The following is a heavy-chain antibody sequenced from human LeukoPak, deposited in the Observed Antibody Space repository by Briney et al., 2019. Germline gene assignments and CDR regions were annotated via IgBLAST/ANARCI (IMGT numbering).Heavy chain of an antibody. J-gene: IGHJ5*02. CDR3: AKADYDFWSGSWWFDP. V-gene: IGHV3-23*01. CDR1: GFTFSSYS. CDR2: ISGSGGST. D-gene: IGHD3-3*01. Sequence: GGSLRLSCAASGFTFSSYSMNWVRQAPGKGLEWVSSISGSGGSTYNADSVKGRFTISRDNSKNTLYLQMNSLRAEDTAVYYCAKADYDFWSGSWWFDPWGQGTLVTVSS.